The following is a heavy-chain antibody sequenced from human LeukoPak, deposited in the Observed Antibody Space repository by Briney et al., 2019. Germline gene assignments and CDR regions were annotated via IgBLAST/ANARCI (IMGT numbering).Heavy chain of an antibody. CDR3: ARLRWAAGDGYYFDY. CDR1: GYSFNTYW. Sequence: NLGESLKISCRGSGYSFNTYWIGWVRQMPGKGLEWMGVIKLGNSDTRYSPSFQGQVTISADKSITTAYLQWSSLKASDTAMYYCARLRWAAGDGYYFDYWGQGTPVTVSS. J-gene: IGHJ4*02. V-gene: IGHV5-51*01. CDR2: IKLGNSDT. D-gene: IGHD6-13*01.